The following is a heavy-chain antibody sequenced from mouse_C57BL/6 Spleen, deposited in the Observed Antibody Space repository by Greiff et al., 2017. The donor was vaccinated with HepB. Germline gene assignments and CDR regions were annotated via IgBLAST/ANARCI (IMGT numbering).Heavy chain of an antibody. J-gene: IGHJ2*01. CDR1: GYTFTSYW. CDR2: IHPNSSST. D-gene: IGHD2-4*01. Sequence: QVQLQQPGAELVKPGASVKLSCKASGYTFTSYWMHWVKQRPGQGLEWIGMIHPNSSSTNYNEKFKSKATLTVDKSSSTAYMQLSSLTSEDSAVYYCARGGYDYDEDFDYWGQGTTLTVSS. CDR3: ARGGYDYDEDFDY. V-gene: IGHV1-64*01.